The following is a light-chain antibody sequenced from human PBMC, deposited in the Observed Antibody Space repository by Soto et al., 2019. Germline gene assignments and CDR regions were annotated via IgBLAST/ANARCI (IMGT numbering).Light chain of an antibody. CDR1: QSVSSS. V-gene: IGKV3-15*01. J-gene: IGKJ5*01. CDR3: QQYNNWLRT. CDR2: GAS. Sequence: EIVITHSPATLSVSPGERATLSCRASQSVSSSLAWYQQKPGQAPRLLIYGASTRATGIPARFSGSGSGTEFTLTISSLQSEDFAVYYCQQYNNWLRTFGQGTRLEIK.